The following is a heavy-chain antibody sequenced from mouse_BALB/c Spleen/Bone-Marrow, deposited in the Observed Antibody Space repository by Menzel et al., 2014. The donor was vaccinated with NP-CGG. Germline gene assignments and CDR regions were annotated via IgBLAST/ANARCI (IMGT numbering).Heavy chain of an antibody. CDR1: GFNIRDYY. V-gene: IGHV14-1*02. CDR2: IDPENGNT. J-gene: IGHJ3*01. CDR3: APIYDGYYVAWFAY. D-gene: IGHD2-3*01. Sequence: VQLQQPGAELARPGALVKLSCEASGFNIRDYYMHWVKQRPEQGLEWIGWIDPENGNTIYDPKFQGKASITADTSSNTAYLQLSSLASEDTAVYYCAPIYDGYYVAWFAYWGQGTLVTVSA.